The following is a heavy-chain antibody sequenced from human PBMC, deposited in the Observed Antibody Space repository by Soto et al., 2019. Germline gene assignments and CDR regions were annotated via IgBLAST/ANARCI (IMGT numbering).Heavy chain of an antibody. D-gene: IGHD1-26*01. V-gene: IGHV3-30-3*01. Sequence: QVQLVESGGGVVQPGRSLRLSCAASGFTFSSYAMHWVRQAPGKGLEWVAVISYDGSNTYYADSVKGRFTISRDNSKNTLYLQMNSLRAEDTAVYYCARDRRYSGSYYVVYFDYWGQGTLVTVSS. CDR2: ISYDGSNT. CDR3: ARDRRYSGSYYVVYFDY. CDR1: GFTFSSYA. J-gene: IGHJ4*02.